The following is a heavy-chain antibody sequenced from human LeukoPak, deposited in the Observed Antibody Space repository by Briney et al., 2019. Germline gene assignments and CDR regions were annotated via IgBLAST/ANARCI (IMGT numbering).Heavy chain of an antibody. CDR3: ARVLYYDSSGYYYGDAFDI. D-gene: IGHD3-22*01. CDR2: ISAYNGNT. CDR1: GYTFTSYG. V-gene: IGHV1-18*01. Sequence: GASVKVSCKASGYTFTSYGISWVRQAPGQGLEWMGWISAYNGNTNYAQKLQGRVTMTTDTSTSTAYMELRSLRSDDTAVYYCARVLYYDSSGYYYGDAFDIWGQGTMVTVSS. J-gene: IGHJ3*02.